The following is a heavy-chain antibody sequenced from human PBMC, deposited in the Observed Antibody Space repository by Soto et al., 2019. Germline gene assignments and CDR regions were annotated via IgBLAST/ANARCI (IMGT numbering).Heavy chain of an antibody. D-gene: IGHD4-17*01. V-gene: IGHV3-23*01. Sequence: GASLRLSCRGSGFTFSDFAMNWVRQAPNKGLEWVSTMTGSGDTTYYATSVKDRLTISNDNSKNTLFLHMTALRADDTSIYFCAKHVYGGNPGPFGSWGQGTLVTVSS. CDR1: GFTFSDFA. J-gene: IGHJ4*02. CDR2: MTGSGDTT. CDR3: AKHVYGGNPGPFGS.